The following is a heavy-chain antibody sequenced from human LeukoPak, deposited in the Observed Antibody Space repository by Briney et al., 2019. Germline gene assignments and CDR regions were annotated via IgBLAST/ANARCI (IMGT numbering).Heavy chain of an antibody. Sequence: PGGSLRLSSAASGFTFDDYAMHWVRQAPGKGLEWVSLISWDGGATYYADSVKGRFTISRDNSKNSLFLQMNSLRAQDTALYYCAKDASSGWYIDYWGQGTLVTVSS. D-gene: IGHD6-19*01. CDR2: ISWDGGAT. CDR3: AKDASSGWYIDY. J-gene: IGHJ4*02. CDR1: GFTFDDYA. V-gene: IGHV3-43D*03.